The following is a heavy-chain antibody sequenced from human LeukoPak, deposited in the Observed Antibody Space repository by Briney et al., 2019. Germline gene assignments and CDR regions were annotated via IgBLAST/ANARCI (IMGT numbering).Heavy chain of an antibody. CDR1: GFTFSSYW. CDR3: ARGLTWSGYLSDY. V-gene: IGHV3-7*01. CDR2: IKQDGSEK. J-gene: IGHJ4*02. Sequence: PGGSLRLSCAASGFTFSSYWMSWVRQAPGEGLKWVANIKQDGSEKYYVDSVKGRFTISRDNAKNSLYLQMNSLRAEDTAIYYCARGLTWSGYLSDYRGQGTLVTVSS. D-gene: IGHD3-3*01.